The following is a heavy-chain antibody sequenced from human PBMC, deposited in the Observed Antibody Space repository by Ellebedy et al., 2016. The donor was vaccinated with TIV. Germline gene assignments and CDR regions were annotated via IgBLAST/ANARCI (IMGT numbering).Heavy chain of an antibody. D-gene: IGHD2-15*01. J-gene: IGHJ4*02. CDR3: AREVVVVAATPAQ. V-gene: IGHV3-21*01. Sequence: GESLKISXAASGFTFSSYSMNWVRQAPGKGLEWVSSISSSSSYIYYADSVKGRFTISRDNAKNSLYLQMNSLRAEDTAVYYCAREVVVVAATPAQWGQGTLVTVSS. CDR2: ISSSSSYI. CDR1: GFTFSSYS.